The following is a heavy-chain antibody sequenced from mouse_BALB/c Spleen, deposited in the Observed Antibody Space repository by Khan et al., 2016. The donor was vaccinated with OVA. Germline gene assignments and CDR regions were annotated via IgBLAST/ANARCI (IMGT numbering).Heavy chain of an antibody. CDR1: GYTFSSYW. V-gene: IGHV1-9*01. CDR3: ARGNYYGSTSWFGY. Sequence: QVQLKESGAELMKPGASVKISCKASGYTFSSYWIEWVKQRPGHGLEWIGEILPGSNITNYNERFKDKATFTADTSSNPAYMQLSSLTSEDAASYYCARGNYYGSTSWFGYWGQGTLVTVSA. D-gene: IGHD1-1*01. J-gene: IGHJ3*01. CDR2: ILPGSNIT.